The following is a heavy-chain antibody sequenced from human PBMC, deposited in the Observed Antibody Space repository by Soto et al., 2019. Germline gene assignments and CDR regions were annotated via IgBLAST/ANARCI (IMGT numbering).Heavy chain of an antibody. CDR3: AHGNYYDSSGNDFDY. CDR2: IYWNDDK. Sequence: QITLKESGPTLVKPTQTLTLTCTFSGFSLSTSGVGVGWIRQPPGKALEWLALIYWNDDKRYSPSLKSRLTITTDTSKSQVVRTMTNMDPVNTATYYCAHGNYYDSSGNDFDYWGQGTLVTVSS. D-gene: IGHD3-22*01. J-gene: IGHJ4*02. V-gene: IGHV2-5*01. CDR1: GFSLSTSGVG.